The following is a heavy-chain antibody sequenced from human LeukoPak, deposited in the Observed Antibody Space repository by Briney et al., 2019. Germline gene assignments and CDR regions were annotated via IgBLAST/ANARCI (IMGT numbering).Heavy chain of an antibody. Sequence: ASVKVSCKASGYTFTSYGISWVRQAPGQGLEWMGWINPNSGGTNYAQKFQGRVTMTRDTSISTAYMELSRLRSDDTAVYYCASERYSYGLNDDYWGQGTLVTVSS. V-gene: IGHV1-2*02. D-gene: IGHD5-18*01. CDR1: GYTFTSYG. J-gene: IGHJ4*02. CDR2: INPNSGGT. CDR3: ASERYSYGLNDDY.